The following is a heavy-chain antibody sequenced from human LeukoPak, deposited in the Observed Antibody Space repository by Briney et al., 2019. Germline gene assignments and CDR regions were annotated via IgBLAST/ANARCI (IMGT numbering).Heavy chain of an antibody. CDR2: IDTSDSYT. V-gene: IGHV5-10-1*01. CDR3: ARPLVGATPVDAFDI. D-gene: IGHD1-26*01. Sequence: GESLRISCKGSGYSFTSYWISWVRQMPGKGLEWMGRIDTSDSYTNYSPSFQGHVTISADKSISTAYLQWSSLKDSDAAMYYCARPLVGATPVDAFDIWGQGTMVTVSS. J-gene: IGHJ3*02. CDR1: GYSFTSYW.